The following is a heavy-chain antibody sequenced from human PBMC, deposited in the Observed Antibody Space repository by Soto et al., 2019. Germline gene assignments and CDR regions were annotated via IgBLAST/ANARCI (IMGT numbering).Heavy chain of an antibody. V-gene: IGHV5-51*01. CDR2: IYPGDSDT. CDR3: ARDKVYYDFWSGYPGHY. CDR1: GYAFTSYW. D-gene: IGHD3-3*01. Sequence: GESLKISCTGSGYAFTSYWTAWVRQMPGKGLEWMGIIYPGDSDTRYSPSFQGQVTISADKSITTAYLQWSSLKASDTAVYYCARDKVYYDFWSGYPGHYWGQGTLVTVSS. J-gene: IGHJ4*02.